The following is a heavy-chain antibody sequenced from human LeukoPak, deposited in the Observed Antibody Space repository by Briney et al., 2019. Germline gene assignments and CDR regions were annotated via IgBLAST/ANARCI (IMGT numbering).Heavy chain of an antibody. D-gene: IGHD3-22*01. CDR2: IYSGGIT. CDR1: GFTVSTNY. V-gene: IGHV3-66*01. CDR3: ARDGYYDSSGYRKHDGFDI. J-gene: IGHJ3*02. Sequence: GGSLRLSCAASGFTVSTNYVSWVRQAPGKGLEWVSLIYSGGITQYADSVKGRFTISRDNSKNTLYLQMTSLRAEDTAVYHCARDGYYDSSGYRKHDGFDIWGQGTLVTVSS.